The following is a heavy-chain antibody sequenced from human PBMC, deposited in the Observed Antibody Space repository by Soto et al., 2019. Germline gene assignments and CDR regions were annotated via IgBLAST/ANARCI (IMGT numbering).Heavy chain of an antibody. J-gene: IGHJ4*02. V-gene: IGHV4-31*03. CDR2: IYNTEST. CDR1: GGSISSVGYY. CDR3: ALRTAFVFDY. Sequence: QVQLQESGPGLVKPSQTLSLTCTVSGGSISSVGYYWSWIRQYPGKGLEWIGYIYNTESTYYNPSLKSRVTISVDTSKNQFSLKLSSVTAADTAVYYCALRTAFVFDYCGQGTLVTVSS.